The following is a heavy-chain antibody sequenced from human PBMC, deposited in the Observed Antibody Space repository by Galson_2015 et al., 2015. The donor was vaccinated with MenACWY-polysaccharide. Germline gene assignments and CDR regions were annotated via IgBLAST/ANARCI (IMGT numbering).Heavy chain of an antibody. CDR1: GYTLTSYG. V-gene: IGHV1-18*01. CDR3: ARGGNNWNYRSYFDY. D-gene: IGHD1-7*01. CDR2: ISAYNGNT. Sequence: SCKASGYTLTSYGISWVRQAPGQGLEWMGWISAYNGNTNYAQKLQGRVTMTTDTSTSTAYMELRSLRSDDTAVYYCARGGNNWNYRSYFDYWGQGTLVTVSS. J-gene: IGHJ4*02.